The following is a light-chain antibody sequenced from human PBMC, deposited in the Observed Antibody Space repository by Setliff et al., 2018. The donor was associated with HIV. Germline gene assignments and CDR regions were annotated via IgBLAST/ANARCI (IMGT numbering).Light chain of an antibody. V-gene: IGLV2-14*01. CDR2: EVS. J-gene: IGLJ1*01. Sequence: QSALAQPASVSGSPGQSITISCTGTSSDVGGYNYVSWYQQHPGKAPKLMIYEVSNRPSGVSNRFSGSKSGNTASLTISGLQAEDEADYYCSSYTGSRTYVFGTGTKAPS. CDR1: SSDVGGYNY. CDR3: SSYTGSRTYV.